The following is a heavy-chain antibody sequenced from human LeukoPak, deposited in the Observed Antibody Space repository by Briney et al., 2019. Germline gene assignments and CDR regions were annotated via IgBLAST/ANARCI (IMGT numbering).Heavy chain of an antibody. D-gene: IGHD3-9*01. V-gene: IGHV1-8*01. CDR2: VNTNSCNT. J-gene: IGHJ4*02. Sequence: ASVKVSFKASVYTFTSYDINWVRQATGQGLGWMGCVNTNSCNTGYAQKFQGRITMTRNTAIIAAYMELSSLRSEDTAVYYCARVNDILTGYYKDYWGQGTLVTVSS. CDR3: ARVNDILTGYYKDY. CDR1: VYTFTSYD.